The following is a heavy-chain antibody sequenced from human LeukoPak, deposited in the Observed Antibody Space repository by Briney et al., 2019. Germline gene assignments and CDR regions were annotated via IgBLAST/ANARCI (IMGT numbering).Heavy chain of an antibody. Sequence: SETLSLTCTVSGGSISSYYWSWIRLPAGKGLEWIGRIYTSGSTNYNPSLESRVTMSVDTSKNQFSLKLSSVTAADTAVYYCARSYSSSSGRVDYWGQGTLVTVSS. D-gene: IGHD6-6*01. J-gene: IGHJ4*02. CDR1: GGSISSYY. CDR2: IYTSGST. V-gene: IGHV4-4*07. CDR3: ARSYSSSSGRVDY.